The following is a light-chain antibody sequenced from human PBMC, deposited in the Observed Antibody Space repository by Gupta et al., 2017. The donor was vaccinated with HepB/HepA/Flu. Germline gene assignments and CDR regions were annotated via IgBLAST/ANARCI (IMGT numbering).Light chain of an antibody. Sequence: QPALTQPTPLSASPGASARFTCTSRSGINVDAYWLSWYQQTPGSPRRYLLSYKTVSNKQKGPGVASPFAGSKDASKNAGLLIISGLQSEDEADYYCAIWYGRTGVFGGGTKLTVL. V-gene: IGLV5-39*01. CDR2: YKTVSNK. CDR1: SGINVDAYW. J-gene: IGLJ2*01. CDR3: AIWYGRTGV.